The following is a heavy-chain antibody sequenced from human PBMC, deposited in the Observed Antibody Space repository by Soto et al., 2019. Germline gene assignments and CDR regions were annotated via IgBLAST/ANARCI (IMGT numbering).Heavy chain of an antibody. CDR1: GFTFSSYW. CDR3: ASDLSGRADV. J-gene: IGHJ6*02. CDR2: MNEDGGTT. V-gene: IGHV3-74*01. D-gene: IGHD3-10*01. Sequence: PGGSLRLSCAASGFTFSSYWMHWVRQAPGKGLVWVSRMNEDGGTTDYADSVKGRFTISRDNAKNTLYLQMNSLRVEDTAVYYCASDLSGRADVWGQETMVTASS.